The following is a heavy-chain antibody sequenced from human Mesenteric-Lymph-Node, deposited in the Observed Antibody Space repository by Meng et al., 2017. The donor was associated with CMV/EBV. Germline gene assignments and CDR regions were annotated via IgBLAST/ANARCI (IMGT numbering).Heavy chain of an antibody. J-gene: IGHJ4*02. D-gene: IGHD5-18*01. Sequence: GGSLRLSCGASKFTFSSYGMHWVRQAPGKGLEWVAFIRYDGTNKYYADSVKGRFTISRDNSKNTLYLQMNSLRAEDTAVYYCAKIVDTAMIPTDYWGQGTLVTVSS. V-gene: IGHV3-30*02. CDR1: KFTFSSYG. CDR3: AKIVDTAMIPTDY. CDR2: IRYDGTNK.